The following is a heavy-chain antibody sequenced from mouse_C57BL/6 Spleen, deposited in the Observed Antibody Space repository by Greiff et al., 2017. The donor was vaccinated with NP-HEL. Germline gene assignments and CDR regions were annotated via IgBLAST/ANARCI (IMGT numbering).Heavy chain of an antibody. CDR1: GYAFSSYW. J-gene: IGHJ4*01. CDR3: ARSYYDYDAEYYAMDY. Sequence: VQLQQSGAELVKPGASVKISCKASGYAFSSYWMNWVKQRPGKGLEWIGQIYPGDGDTNYNGKFKGKATLTADKSSSTAYMQLSSLTSEDSAVYFCARSYYDYDAEYYAMDYWGQGTSVTVSS. CDR2: IYPGDGDT. D-gene: IGHD2-4*01. V-gene: IGHV1-80*01.